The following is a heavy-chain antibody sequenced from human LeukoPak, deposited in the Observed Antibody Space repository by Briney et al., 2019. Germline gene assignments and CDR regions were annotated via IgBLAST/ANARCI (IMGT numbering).Heavy chain of an antibody. J-gene: IGHJ4*02. CDR1: GYSFTSYW. V-gene: IGHV5-51*01. CDR3: AGPLSRGYTYGLDY. D-gene: IGHD5-18*01. CDR2: IYPGDSDT. Sequence: KREESLKISCKGSGYSFTSYWISWVRQLPGKGLEWMEIIYPGDSDTRYSPSFQGHVTISADKSISTAYLQWSSLKASATAMYFCAGPLSRGYTYGLDYWGQGTLVTVSS.